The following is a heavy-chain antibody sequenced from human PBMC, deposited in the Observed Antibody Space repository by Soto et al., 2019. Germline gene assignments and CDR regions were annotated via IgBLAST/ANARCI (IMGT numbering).Heavy chain of an antibody. Sequence: VASVKVSCKAFGYTFTSYCINWVRQAPGQGLEWMGWISGYDGNTNYAQKFQGRVTMTTDTSTSTGYMELRSLRSDDTALYYCARVGYSYGSRGLDSWGQGTLVTVSS. D-gene: IGHD5-18*01. CDR2: ISGYDGNT. CDR1: GYTFTSYC. CDR3: ARVGYSYGSRGLDS. V-gene: IGHV1-18*04. J-gene: IGHJ4*02.